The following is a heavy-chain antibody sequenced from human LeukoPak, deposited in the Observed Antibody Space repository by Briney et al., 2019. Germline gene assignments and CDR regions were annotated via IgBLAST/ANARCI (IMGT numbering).Heavy chain of an antibody. CDR1: GFTFSSNY. CDR3: ARGLLRAVTATWVLGSLDY. D-gene: IGHD2-21*02. J-gene: IGHJ4*02. Sequence: GGSLRLSCAASGFTFSSNYMSWVRQAPGKGLEWVSVIYSGGSTFYADSVTGRFTISRDNSKNTLYLQINSLRAEDTAVYYCARGLLRAVTATWVLGSLDYWGQGTLVTVSS. CDR2: IYSGGST. V-gene: IGHV3-66*02.